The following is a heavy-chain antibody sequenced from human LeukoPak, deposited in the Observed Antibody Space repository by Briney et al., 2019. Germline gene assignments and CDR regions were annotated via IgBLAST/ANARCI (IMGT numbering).Heavy chain of an antibody. J-gene: IGHJ6*03. CDR2: ISAYNGNT. D-gene: IGHD1-1*01. CDR1: GYTFTSYG. V-gene: IGHV1-18*01. CDR3: ARQTGQNVYYYYMDV. Sequence: VASVEVSCKASGYTFTSYGISWVRQAPGQGLEWMGWISAYNGNTNYAQKLQGRVTMTTDTSTSTAYMELRSLRSDDTAVYYCARQTGQNVYYYYMDVWGKGTTVTVSS.